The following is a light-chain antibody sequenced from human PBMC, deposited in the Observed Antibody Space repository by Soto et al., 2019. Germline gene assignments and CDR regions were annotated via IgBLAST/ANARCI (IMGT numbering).Light chain of an antibody. CDR1: SSNIGSNS. CDR2: DNN. Sequence: QSVLTQPPSVSAAPGQKVTISCSGSSSNIGSNSVSWYQQLPGTAPKLLIYDNNKRPSGIPDRFSGSKSGTSATLGITGLQTGDEADYHCGTWDNSLSAGVFGGGTKLTVL. CDR3: GTWDNSLSAGV. J-gene: IGLJ2*01. V-gene: IGLV1-51*01.